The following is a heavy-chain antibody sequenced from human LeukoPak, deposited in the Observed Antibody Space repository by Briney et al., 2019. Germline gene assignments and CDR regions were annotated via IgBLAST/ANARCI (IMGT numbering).Heavy chain of an antibody. CDR2: ISSSGSTI. CDR3: ARDGPHYYGSGTPLFDY. J-gene: IGHJ4*02. CDR1: GFTFSSYE. D-gene: IGHD3-10*01. Sequence: GGSLRLSCAASGFTFSSYEMNWVRQAPGKGLEWVSYISSSGSTIYYAGSVKGRFTISRDNAKNSLYLQMNSLRAEDTAVYYCARDGPHYYGSGTPLFDYWGQGTLVTVSS. V-gene: IGHV3-48*03.